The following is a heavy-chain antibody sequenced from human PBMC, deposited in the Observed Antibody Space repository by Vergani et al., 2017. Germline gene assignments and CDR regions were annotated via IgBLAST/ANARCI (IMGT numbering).Heavy chain of an antibody. D-gene: IGHD4-11*01. J-gene: IGHJ6*03. CDR3: ARVNTETNGHLYYFYYMDV. V-gene: IGHV4-34*01. Sequence: QVQLQQWGGGLLKPSETLSLTCVVNGGSFTSYHWTWIRQSPGEGLEWVGDIDHTGGPVYNPSLKSRLTMSVDKSRNQFSLTLNSVTATDTAIYFCARVNTETNGHLYYFYYMDVWGQGTAVTVS. CDR2: IDHTGGP. CDR1: GGSFTSYH.